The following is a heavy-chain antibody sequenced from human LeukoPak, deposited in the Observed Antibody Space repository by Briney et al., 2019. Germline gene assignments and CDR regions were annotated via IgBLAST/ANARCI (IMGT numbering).Heavy chain of an antibody. CDR3: ARDAAKAQLAYFDY. V-gene: IGHV4-39*07. J-gene: IGHJ4*02. D-gene: IGHD6-13*01. CDR2: IYYSGST. CDR1: GGSISSSSYY. Sequence: PSETLSLTCTVSGGSISSSSYYWGWIRQPPGKGLEWIGSIYYSGSTYYNPSLKSRVTISVDTSKNQFSLKLSSVTAADTAVYYCARDAAKAQLAYFDYWGQGTLVTVSS.